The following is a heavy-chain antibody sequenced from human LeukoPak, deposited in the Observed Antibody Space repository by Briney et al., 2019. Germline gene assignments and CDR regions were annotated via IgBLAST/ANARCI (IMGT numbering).Heavy chain of an antibody. Sequence: RASVKVSCKASGYTFTDYHMHWVRQAPGQGLEWMGWINPNSGGTNYAQKFQGRVTITRDTSISTAYMELSRLRSEDTAVYYCARDPSFLGIFGVATITNYYYYMDVWGKGTTVTVSS. CDR2: INPNSGGT. CDR3: ARDPSFLGIFGVATITNYYYYMDV. V-gene: IGHV1-2*02. J-gene: IGHJ6*03. D-gene: IGHD3-3*01. CDR1: GYTFTDYH.